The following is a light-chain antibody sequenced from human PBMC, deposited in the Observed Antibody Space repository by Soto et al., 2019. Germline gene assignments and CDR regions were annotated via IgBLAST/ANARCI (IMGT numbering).Light chain of an antibody. V-gene: IGLV2-23*02. CDR3: CSYAGSSTFYV. CDR2: EVS. CDR1: SSDVGSYNL. J-gene: IGLJ1*01. Sequence: QSALTQPASVSGSPGQSITISCTGTSSDVGSYNLVSWYQQHPGKAPKLMIYEVSKWPSGVCNRFSGSKSGNTASLTISGLQAEDEAVYYCCSYAGSSTFYVFGSGTKLTVL.